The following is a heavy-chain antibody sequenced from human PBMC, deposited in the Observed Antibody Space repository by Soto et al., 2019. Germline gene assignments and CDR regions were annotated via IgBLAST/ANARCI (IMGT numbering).Heavy chain of an antibody. J-gene: IGHJ5*02. CDR3: TRDASRDSSARGWFDP. CDR2: ISSNSAYI. V-gene: IGHV3-21*01. Sequence: GPLRLCGAASVFTVRSFTMNWVRQAPGKGLEWVSTISSNSAYIYYTDALRGRFTISRDNAKNSLHLQMNSLRAEDTAVYYCTRDASRDSSARGWFDPWGPGTLVTVSS. D-gene: IGHD6-13*01. CDR1: VFTVRSFT.